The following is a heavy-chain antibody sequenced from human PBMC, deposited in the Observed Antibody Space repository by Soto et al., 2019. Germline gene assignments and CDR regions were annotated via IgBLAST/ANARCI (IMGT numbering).Heavy chain of an antibody. CDR2: IKDGGNT. CDR1: GGSFTGYY. Sequence: QVQLQQWGAGLLKPSETLSLTCAVNGGSFTGYYWSWIRQPPGKGLEWIGEIKDGGNTNYSPSLRSRVTISADTSKKQGSLKVNSVIAADTAVYYCARGQEGVVATHWDQGALVTVSS. D-gene: IGHD2-15*01. CDR3: ARGQEGVVATH. J-gene: IGHJ4*02. V-gene: IGHV4-34*01.